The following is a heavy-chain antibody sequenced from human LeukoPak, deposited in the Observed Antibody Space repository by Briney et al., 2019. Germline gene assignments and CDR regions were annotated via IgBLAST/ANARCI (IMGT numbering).Heavy chain of an antibody. Sequence: PGGSLRLSCAASGFNFISSSMSWVRQAPGGGLEWVVDINGDGSKTYYVPSVRGRFTVFKDNAESSVFLQMNSLRVEDTAVYYCARDPLHGAFDIWGQGTVVTVSS. J-gene: IGHJ3*02. CDR1: GFNFISSS. V-gene: IGHV3-7*01. CDR2: INGDGSKT. CDR3: ARDPLHGAFDI.